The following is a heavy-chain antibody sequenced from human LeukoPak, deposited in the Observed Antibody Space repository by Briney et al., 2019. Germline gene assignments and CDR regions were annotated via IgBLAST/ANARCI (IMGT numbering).Heavy chain of an antibody. V-gene: IGHV4-4*07. CDR3: ARSFISVAGTVDS. D-gene: IGHD6-19*01. CDR2: IYTSGST. CDR1: GGSIISYY. Sequence: SETLSLTCTVSGGSIISYYWSWIRQPAGKGLEWIGRIYTSGSTTYNPSLKSRVTMSVATSKNQFSLRLSSVTAADTAVYYCARSFISVAGTVDSWGQGTLVTVSS. J-gene: IGHJ4*02.